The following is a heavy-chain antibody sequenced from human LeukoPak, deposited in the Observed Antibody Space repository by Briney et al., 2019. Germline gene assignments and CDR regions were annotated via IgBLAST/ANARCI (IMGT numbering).Heavy chain of an antibody. CDR2: IIPIFGTA. CDR1: GGTFSSYA. V-gene: IGHV1-69*05. CDR3: AIDRLILENYYYYYMDV. Sequence: SVKVSCKASGGTFSSYAISWVRQAPGQGLEWMGGIIPIFGTANYAQKFQGRVTITTDESTSTAYMELSGLRSEDTAVYYCAIDRLILENYYYYYMDVWGKGTTVTVSS. D-gene: IGHD3-16*01. J-gene: IGHJ6*03.